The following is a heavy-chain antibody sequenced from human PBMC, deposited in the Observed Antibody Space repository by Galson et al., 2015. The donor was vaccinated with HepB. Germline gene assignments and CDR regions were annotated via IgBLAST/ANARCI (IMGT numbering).Heavy chain of an antibody. CDR1: GGSPSVYY. V-gene: IGHV4-34*01. CDR3: PFYYYDTNGYFSDC. D-gene: IGHD2-8*01. J-gene: IGHJ4*02. CDR2: INPSGGT. Sequence: SETLSLTCAVYGGSPSVYYWNWVRQSPGKGLEWIGEINPSGGTRYNPSLKSRISISLDTSKKQFSLRLISVTAADTAVYYCPFYYYDTNGYFSDCWGQGALVTVSS.